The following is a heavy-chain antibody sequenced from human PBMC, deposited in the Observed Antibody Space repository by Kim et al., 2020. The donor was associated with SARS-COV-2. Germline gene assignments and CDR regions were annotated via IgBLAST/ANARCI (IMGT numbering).Heavy chain of an antibody. CDR3: ARHYYDSSGYYSFDY. V-gene: IGHV4-39*01. J-gene: IGHJ4*02. CDR2: IYYSGST. D-gene: IGHD3-22*01. CDR1: GGSISSSSYY. Sequence: SETLSLTCTVSGGSISSSSYYWGWIRQPPGKGLEWIGSIYYSGSTYSNPSLKSRATISVDTSKNQFSLKLSSMTAADTAVYYCARHYYDSSGYYSFDYWGQGTLVTVSS.